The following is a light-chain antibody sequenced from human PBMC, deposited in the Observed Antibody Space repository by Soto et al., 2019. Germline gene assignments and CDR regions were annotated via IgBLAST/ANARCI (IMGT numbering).Light chain of an antibody. V-gene: IGLV2-14*01. CDR3: ISYIPSTTTHWV. J-gene: IGLJ3*02. CDR2: EVY. CDR1: NSDVGGYDR. Sequence: QSALTQSASVSGSPGQSITISCTGTNSDVGGYDRVSWYQHHPGKAPKLLIFEVYNRPSGISDRFSGSKSGDTASLTISGLQAEDEADYYCISYIPSTTTHWVFGGGTKVTVL.